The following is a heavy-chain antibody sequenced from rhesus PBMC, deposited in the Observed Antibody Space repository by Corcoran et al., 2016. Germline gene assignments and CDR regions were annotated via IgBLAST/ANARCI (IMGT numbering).Heavy chain of an antibody. V-gene: IGHV2-152*01. CDR3: ARGSGSGWAGFDY. J-gene: IGHJ4*01. CDR1: GFSTPTIGGG. CDR2: FYWDDGK. Sequence: QVTLTESGPALVKPTQTLPLTCTFSGFSTPTIGGGWGGLRQPPGKALEWLSLFYWDDGKRYITSLKSRLTISKDTSKNQVVLTMTNMDPMDTATYYCARGSGSGWAGFDYWGQGVLVTVSS. D-gene: IGHD6-31*01.